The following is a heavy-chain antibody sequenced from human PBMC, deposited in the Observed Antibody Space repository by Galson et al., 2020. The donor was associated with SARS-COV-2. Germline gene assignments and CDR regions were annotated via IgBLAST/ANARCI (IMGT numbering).Heavy chain of an antibody. V-gene: IGHV5-51*01. CDR1: GYSFTSYW. D-gene: IGHD2-15*01. J-gene: IGHJ5*02. Sequence: GESLQISCKGSGYSFTSYWIGWVRQMPGKGLEWMGIIYPGDSDTRYSPSFQGQVTISADKSISTAYLQWSSLKASDTAMYYCARNLLGYCSGGSCYDWFDPWGQGTLVTVSS. CDR2: IYPGDSDT. CDR3: ARNLLGYCSGGSCYDWFDP.